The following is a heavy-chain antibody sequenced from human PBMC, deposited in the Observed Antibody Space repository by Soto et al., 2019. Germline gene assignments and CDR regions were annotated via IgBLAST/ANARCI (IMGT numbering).Heavy chain of an antibody. V-gene: IGHV3-23*01. J-gene: IGHJ6*02. CDR1: GFTFATYA. CDR3: ARDLLITIFGVVIPDYYGMDV. CDR2: ISGSGGSA. D-gene: IGHD3-3*01. Sequence: HPGGSLRLSCAASGFTFATYAMSWVRQAPGKGLEWVSSISGSGGSAYYADSVKGRFTISRDNAKNSLYLQMNSLRAEDTAVYYCARDLLITIFGVVIPDYYGMDVWGQGTTVTVSS.